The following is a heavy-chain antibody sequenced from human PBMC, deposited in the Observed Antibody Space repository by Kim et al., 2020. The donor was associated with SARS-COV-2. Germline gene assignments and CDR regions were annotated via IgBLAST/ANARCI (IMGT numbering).Heavy chain of an antibody. Sequence: SETLSLTCTVSGGSISSSSYYWGWIRQPPGKGLEWIGSIYYSGSTYYNPSLKSRVTISVDTSKNQFSLKLSSVTAADTAVYYCARHSCQELGYCSSTSCKCSRNWFDPWGQGTLVTVSS. CDR3: ARHSCQELGYCSSTSCKCSRNWFDP. V-gene: IGHV4-39*01. J-gene: IGHJ5*02. CDR1: GGSISSSSYY. D-gene: IGHD2-2*01. CDR2: IYYSGST.